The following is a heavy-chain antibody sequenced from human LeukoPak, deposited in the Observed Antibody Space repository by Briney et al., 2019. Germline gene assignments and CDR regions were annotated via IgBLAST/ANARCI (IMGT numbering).Heavy chain of an antibody. J-gene: IGHJ5*02. CDR2: INPHSRAT. V-gene: IGHV1-2*02. Sequence: GASVTVSCMASGNVFSDFYFNWVRQAPGRGLEWVGWINPHSRATHYAQRFRGRVTMDASITTAYMELNRLTSDDTAVYYCVTTTVTHTRDPWGQGTLVTVSS. CDR3: VTTTVTHTRDP. D-gene: IGHD1-1*01. CDR1: GNVFSDFY.